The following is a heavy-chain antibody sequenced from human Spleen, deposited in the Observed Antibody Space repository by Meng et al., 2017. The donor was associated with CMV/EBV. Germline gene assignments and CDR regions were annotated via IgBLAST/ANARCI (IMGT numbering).Heavy chain of an antibody. CDR1: GGSISSSSYY. CDR2: IYYSGST. CDR3: ARRRGIAAAGMRLWDY. D-gene: IGHD6-13*01. V-gene: IGHV4-39*07. Sequence: LRLQESAPGLGKPSETLSLTCTVSGGSISSSSYYWGWIRQPPGKGLEWIGSIYYSGSTYYNPSLKSRVTISVDTSKNQFSLKLSSVTAADTAVYYCARRRGIAAAGMRLWDYWGQGTLVIVSS. J-gene: IGHJ4*02.